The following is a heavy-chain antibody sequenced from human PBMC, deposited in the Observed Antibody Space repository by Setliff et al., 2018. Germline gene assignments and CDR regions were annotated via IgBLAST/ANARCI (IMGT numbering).Heavy chain of an antibody. Sequence: PSETLSLTCNVSGDSISSTYFWGWIRQPPGKGLEWIASFHQSSTNYYNPSLKSRVTISVDTSKNQFSLKLSSVTAADTAVYYCARPKYYNFWSAYYFDYWGQGTLVTVSS. D-gene: IGHD3-3*01. CDR1: GDSISSTYF. J-gene: IGHJ4*02. CDR2: FHQSSTN. V-gene: IGHV4-38-2*02. CDR3: ARPKYYNFWSAYYFDY.